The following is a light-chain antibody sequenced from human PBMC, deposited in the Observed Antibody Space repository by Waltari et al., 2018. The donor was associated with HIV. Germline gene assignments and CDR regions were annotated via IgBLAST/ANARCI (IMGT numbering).Light chain of an antibody. CDR3: SSYSSSITLYVV. CDR1: SSDVGGYNY. V-gene: IGLV2-14*01. J-gene: IGLJ2*01. Sequence: QSALTQPASVSGSPGQSITISCTGTSSDVGGYNYVSWYQHHPGKAPKLMISEVSNRPSGVSNRFSGSKSGNTASLTSSGLQAEDEADYYCSSYSSSITLYVVFGGGTKLTVL. CDR2: EVS.